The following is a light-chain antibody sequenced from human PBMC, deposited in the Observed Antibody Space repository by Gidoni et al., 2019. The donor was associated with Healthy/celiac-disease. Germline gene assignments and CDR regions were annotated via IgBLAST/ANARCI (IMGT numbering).Light chain of an antibody. CDR1: HSISSW. V-gene: IGKV1-5*01. CDR3: QQYNSYRYT. Sequence: DIQMTQSPSTLSASVGDRVTITCRASHSISSWLAWYQQKPGKAPKLLIYDASSLESGVPSRFSGSGSGTEFTLTISSLQPDDFATYYCQQYNSYRYTFGQGTKLEIK. CDR2: DAS. J-gene: IGKJ2*01.